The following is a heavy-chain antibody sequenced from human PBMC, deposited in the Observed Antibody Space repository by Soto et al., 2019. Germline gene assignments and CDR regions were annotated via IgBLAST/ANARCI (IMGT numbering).Heavy chain of an antibody. CDR3: ARSRGSSWYLFDY. Sequence: GGSMRLSCTASGFTFSSYAMHWVRQAPGKGLEYVSAISSNGGSTYYADSVKGRFTISRDNSKNTLYLQMGSLRAEDMAVYYCARSRGSSWYLFDYWGQGPLVTVSS. CDR2: ISSNGGST. CDR1: GFTFSSYA. V-gene: IGHV3-64*02. J-gene: IGHJ4*02. D-gene: IGHD6-13*01.